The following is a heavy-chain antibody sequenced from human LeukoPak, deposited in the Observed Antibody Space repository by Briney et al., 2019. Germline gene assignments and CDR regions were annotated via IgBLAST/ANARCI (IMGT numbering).Heavy chain of an antibody. CDR2: IIPIFGTA. Sequence: SVKVSCKASGGTFSSYAISWVRQAPGQGLEWMGGIIPIFGTANYAQKFQGRVTMTRNTSISTAYMELSSLRSEDAAVYYCARKSIAAAWGQGTLVTVSS. CDR1: GGTFSSYA. V-gene: IGHV1-69*05. CDR3: ARKSIAAA. D-gene: IGHD6-13*01. J-gene: IGHJ5*02.